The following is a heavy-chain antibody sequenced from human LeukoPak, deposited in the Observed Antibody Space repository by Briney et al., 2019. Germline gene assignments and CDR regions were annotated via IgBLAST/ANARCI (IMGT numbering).Heavy chain of an antibody. J-gene: IGHJ5*02. CDR1: GYTFTDYY. Sequence: GASVTVSFMSSGYTFTDYYMHWVRQAAGQGLEGMGWINPNRGGTNYAQKFQGRVTTTRDTSISTAYIELSRLRSDDTAVYYCAKSPRGAYNWFDPWGQGTLVTVSS. CDR2: INPNRGGT. CDR3: AKSPRGAYNWFDP. D-gene: IGHD3-16*01. V-gene: IGHV1-2*02.